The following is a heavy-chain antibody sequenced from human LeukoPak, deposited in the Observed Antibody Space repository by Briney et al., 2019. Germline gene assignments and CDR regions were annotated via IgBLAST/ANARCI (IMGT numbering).Heavy chain of an antibody. CDR3: ARARLYYYDSSGYSFWFDP. D-gene: IGHD3-22*01. CDR1: GGSISSYY. CDR2: IYYSGST. V-gene: IGHV4-59*01. J-gene: IGHJ5*02. Sequence: SETLSLTCTVSGGSISSYYWSWIRQPPGKGLEWIGYIYYSGSTNYNPSLKSRVTISVDTSKNQFSLKLSSVTAADTAAYYCARARLYYYDSSGYSFWFDPWGQGTLVTVSS.